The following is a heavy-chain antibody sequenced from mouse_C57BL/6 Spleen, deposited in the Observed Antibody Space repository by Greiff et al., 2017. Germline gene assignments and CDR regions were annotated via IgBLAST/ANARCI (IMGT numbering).Heavy chain of an antibody. V-gene: IGHV1-52*01. J-gene: IGHJ2*01. CDR2: IDPSDSET. Sequence: QVQLQQPGAELVRPGSSVKLSCKASGYTFTSYWIHWVKQRPIQGLEWIGNIDPSDSETHYNQKFKDKATLTVDKSSSTAYMQLSSLTSEDSAVYYCAREGFYVDYWGQGTTLTVSS. CDR1: GYTFTSYW. D-gene: IGHD2-3*01. CDR3: AREGFYVDY.